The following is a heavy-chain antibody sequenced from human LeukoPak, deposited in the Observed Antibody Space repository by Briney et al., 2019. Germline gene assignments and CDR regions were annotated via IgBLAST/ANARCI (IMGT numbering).Heavy chain of an antibody. J-gene: IGHJ4*02. Sequence: GASVKVSCKASGYTFTSYYMHWVRQAPGQGLEWMGIINPNGGSTTYTQKFQGRVTMTRDASTTTVYMELSSLRSEDTALYYCARDLPYYYGSGSYYQGDYWGQGTLVTVSS. CDR1: GYTFTSYY. D-gene: IGHD3-10*01. V-gene: IGHV1-46*01. CDR2: INPNGGST. CDR3: ARDLPYYYGSGSYYQGDY.